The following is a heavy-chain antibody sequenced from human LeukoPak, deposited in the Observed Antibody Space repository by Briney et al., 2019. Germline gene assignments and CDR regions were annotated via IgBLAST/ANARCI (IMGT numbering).Heavy chain of an antibody. Sequence: ASVKVSCKASGYTFTSYDIHWVRQATGQGLAWMGWMNPNSGNTGYAQKFQGRVTMTRNTSISTAYMELSSLRSEDTAVYYCARLYYDSSGYYSDYWGQGTLVTVSS. V-gene: IGHV1-8*01. CDR1: GYTFTSYD. CDR3: ARLYYDSSGYYSDY. CDR2: MNPNSGNT. J-gene: IGHJ4*02. D-gene: IGHD3-22*01.